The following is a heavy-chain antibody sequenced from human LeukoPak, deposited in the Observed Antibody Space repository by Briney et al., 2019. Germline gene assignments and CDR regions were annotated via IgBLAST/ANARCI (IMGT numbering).Heavy chain of an antibody. Sequence: PSETLSLTCAVYGGSFSGCYWSWIRQPPGKGLEWIGEINHSGSTNYNPSLKSRVTISVDTSKNQFSLKLSSVTAADTAVYYCAVIEKVGDSSSPNDDYWGQGTLVTVSS. D-gene: IGHD6-13*01. CDR3: AVIEKVGDSSSPNDDY. J-gene: IGHJ4*02. V-gene: IGHV4-34*01. CDR1: GGSFSGCY. CDR2: INHSGST.